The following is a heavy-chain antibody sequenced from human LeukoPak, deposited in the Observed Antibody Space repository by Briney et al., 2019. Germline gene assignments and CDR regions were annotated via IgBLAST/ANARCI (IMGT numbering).Heavy chain of an antibody. CDR1: GYTFTSYA. Sequence: ASVKVSCKASGYTFTSYAMHWVRQAPGQRLEWMGWINAGNGNTKYSQKFQGRVTITRDTSASTAYMELSSLRSEDTAVYYCARDPYPIAVAGGDAFDIWGQGTMVTVSS. J-gene: IGHJ3*02. CDR2: INAGNGNT. CDR3: ARDPYPIAVAGGDAFDI. D-gene: IGHD6-19*01. V-gene: IGHV1-3*01.